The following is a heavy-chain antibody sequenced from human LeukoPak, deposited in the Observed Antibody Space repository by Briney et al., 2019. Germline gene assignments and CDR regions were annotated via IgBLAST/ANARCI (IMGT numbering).Heavy chain of an antibody. V-gene: IGHV3-30*04. CDR1: GFTLSSYA. CDR2: ISYDGSNK. Sequence: GGSLRLSCAASGFTLSSYAMHWVRQAPGKGLEWVAVISYDGSNKYYADSVKGRFTISRDNSKNTLYLQMNSLRAEDTAVYYCARPARRGSGSYFDYWGQGTLVTVSS. J-gene: IGHJ4*02. CDR3: ARPARRGSGSYFDY. D-gene: IGHD3-10*01.